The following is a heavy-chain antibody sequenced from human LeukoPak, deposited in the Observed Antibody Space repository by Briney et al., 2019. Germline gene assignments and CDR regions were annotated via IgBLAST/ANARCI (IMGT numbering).Heavy chain of an antibody. Sequence: ASVKVSCKASGYTFTGYYMHWVRQAPGQGLEWMGWINPNSGGTNYAQKFQGRVTMTRDTSISTAYMELSRLRSDDTAVYYCAVAVAPDYYMDVWGKGTTVTISS. V-gene: IGHV1-2*02. CDR3: AVAVAPDYYMDV. J-gene: IGHJ6*03. CDR2: INPNSGGT. CDR1: GYTFTGYY. D-gene: IGHD6-19*01.